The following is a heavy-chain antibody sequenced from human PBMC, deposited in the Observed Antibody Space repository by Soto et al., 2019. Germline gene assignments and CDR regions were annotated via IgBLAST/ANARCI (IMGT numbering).Heavy chain of an antibody. CDR3: ARELVVVAAVYYYYGMDV. V-gene: IGHV3-23*01. CDR1: GFSFNIFA. D-gene: IGHD2-15*01. Sequence: GGSLRLSCAASGFSFNIFAMNWVRQAPGEGLEWVSGISGGGGSTYYADSVKGRFTISRDNSNNTLYLQMNSLRAEDTAVYYCARELVVVAAVYYYYGMDVWGQGTTVTVSS. CDR2: ISGGGGST. J-gene: IGHJ6*02.